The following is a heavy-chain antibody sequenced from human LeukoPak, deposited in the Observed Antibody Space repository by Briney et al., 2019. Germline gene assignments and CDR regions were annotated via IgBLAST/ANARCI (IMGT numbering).Heavy chain of an antibody. J-gene: IGHJ4*02. Sequence: GGSLRLSCAASGIIFSSHAISWVRQAPGKGLEWVSAISGSGGTTYYADSVKGRFTISRDNSKNTLSLQMNSLRAEDTAVYYCAEEDTTGMTPLLDYWGQGTLVTVSS. D-gene: IGHD1-1*01. CDR1: GIIFSSHA. V-gene: IGHV3-23*01. CDR2: ISGSGGTT. CDR3: AEEDTTGMTPLLDY.